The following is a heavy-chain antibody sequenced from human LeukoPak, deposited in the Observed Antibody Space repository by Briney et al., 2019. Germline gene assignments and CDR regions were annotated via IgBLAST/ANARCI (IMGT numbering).Heavy chain of an antibody. V-gene: IGHV4-38-2*02. D-gene: IGHD2-15*01. J-gene: IGHJ4*02. CDR2: IYHSGST. CDR1: GYSISSGYY. CDR3: ARTSRFDMGDY. Sequence: SETLSLTCTVSGYSISSGYYWGWIRQPPGKGLEWIGSIYHSGSTYYNPSLKSRVTISVDTSKNQFSLKLSSVTAADTAVYYCARTSRFDMGDYWGQGTLVTVSS.